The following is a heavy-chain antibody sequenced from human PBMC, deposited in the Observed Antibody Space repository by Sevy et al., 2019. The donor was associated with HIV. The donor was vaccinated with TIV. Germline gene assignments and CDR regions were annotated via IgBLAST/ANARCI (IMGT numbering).Heavy chain of an antibody. CDR3: AGENAWGRGYS. CDR1: GGSITSLY. Sequence: SETSLTCTVSGGSITSLYWNWIRQLPGKGLEWIANIYYNGHINYDPSLKSRVTLSLDTSKNQFSLRLSSVTAADTAMYYCAGENAWGRGYSWGQGTLVTVSS. J-gene: IGHJ4*02. CDR2: IYYNGHI. V-gene: IGHV4-59*08. D-gene: IGHD1-26*01.